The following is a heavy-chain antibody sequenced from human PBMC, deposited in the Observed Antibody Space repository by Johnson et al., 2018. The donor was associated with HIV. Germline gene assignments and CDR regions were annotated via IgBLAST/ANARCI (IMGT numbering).Heavy chain of an antibody. CDR2: ISYDGKYK. Sequence: QVQLVESGGGVVQPGRSLRLSCAASGFIFSDYGMHWVRQAPGKGLEWVAVISYDGKYKYYGDSVKGRFTISRDNSKNTFDLQMTSLGVEDTAVYYCAKVGTGYRSSSVGALDIWGQGTVVTVSS. V-gene: IGHV3-30*18. D-gene: IGHD6-13*01. CDR3: AKVGTGYRSSSVGALDI. CDR1: GFIFSDYG. J-gene: IGHJ3*02.